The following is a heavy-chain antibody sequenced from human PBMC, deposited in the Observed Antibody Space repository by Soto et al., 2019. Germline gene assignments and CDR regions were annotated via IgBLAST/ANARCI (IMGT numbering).Heavy chain of an antibody. CDR2: IYYSGST. CDR3: ARDWGTNWFDP. J-gene: IGHJ5*02. V-gene: IGHV4-31*03. D-gene: IGHD1-7*01. CDR1: GGSISSGGYY. Sequence: SETLSLTCTVSGGSISSGGYYWSWVRQHPGKGLEWIGYIYYSGSTYYNPSLKSRVTISVDTSKNQFSLKLSSVTAADTAVYYCARDWGTNWFDPWGQGTLVTVSS.